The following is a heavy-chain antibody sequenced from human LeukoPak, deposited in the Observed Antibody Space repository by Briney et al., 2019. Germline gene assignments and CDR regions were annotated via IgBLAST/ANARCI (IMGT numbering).Heavy chain of an antibody. D-gene: IGHD5-24*01. CDR1: GFTFSTYA. Sequence: PGGSLRLSCAASGFTFSTYAMSWVRQAPGKGLEWVANIKQDGSEKYNVDSVKGRFTISRDNAKNSLYLQMNSLRAEDTALYYCARDLRDGYNLLDSWGQGTLVTVSS. V-gene: IGHV3-7*01. CDR3: ARDLRDGYNLLDS. J-gene: IGHJ4*02. CDR2: IKQDGSEK.